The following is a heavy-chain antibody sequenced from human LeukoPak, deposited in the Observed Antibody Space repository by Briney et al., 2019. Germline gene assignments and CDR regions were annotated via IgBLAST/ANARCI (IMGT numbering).Heavy chain of an antibody. Sequence: GGSLRLSCAASGFTFSSYSMNWVRQAPGKGLEWVSSISSSSSYIYYADSVKGRFTISRDNAKNSLYLQMNSLRAEDTAVYYCARDGREVGAVDYWGQGTLVTVSS. J-gene: IGHJ4*02. CDR1: GFTFSSYS. V-gene: IGHV3-21*01. D-gene: IGHD1-26*01. CDR2: ISSSSSYI. CDR3: ARDGREVGAVDY.